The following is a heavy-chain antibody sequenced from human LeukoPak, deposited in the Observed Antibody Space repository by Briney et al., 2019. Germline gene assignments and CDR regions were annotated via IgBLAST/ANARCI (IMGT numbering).Heavy chain of an antibody. CDR2: ISGSGGST. Sequence: GGSLRLSCAAPGFTFSSYAMSWVRQAPGKGLDWVSAISGSGGSTYYADSVKGRFTISRDNSKNTLYLQMNSLRAEDTAVYYCAKNTNYDYVWGSLDYWGQGTLVTVSS. CDR3: AKNTNYDYVWGSLDY. J-gene: IGHJ4*02. D-gene: IGHD3-16*01. V-gene: IGHV3-23*01. CDR1: GFTFSSYA.